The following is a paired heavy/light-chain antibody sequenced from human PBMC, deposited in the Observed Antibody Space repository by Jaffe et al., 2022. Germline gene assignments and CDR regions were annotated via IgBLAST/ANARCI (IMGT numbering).Light chain of an antibody. CDR1: QSVTSSS. V-gene: IGKV3-20*01. J-gene: IGKJ4*01. CDR2: GAS. CDR3: QQYGGSPLT. Sequence: EIVLTQSPGTLSLSPGERATLSCRASQSVTSSSLAWYQQKPGQAPRLLIYGASSRATGIPDRFSGSGSGTDFTLSISRLEPEDFAVYYCQQYGGSPLTFGGGTKVEIK.
Heavy chain of an antibody. D-gene: IGHD6-19*01. J-gene: IGHJ4*02. V-gene: IGHV3-30*02. Sequence: QVQLVESGGGVVQPGGSLRLSCAASGFTFSSYAMFWVRQAPGKGLEWVALIRYNGNDKYYADSVKGRFTISRDNSKNTLYLQMNSLRPEDTAVYYCVKTSTSGWSGDYWGQGTLVTVSS. CDR2: IRYNGNDK. CDR3: VKTSTSGWSGDY. CDR1: GFTFSSYA.